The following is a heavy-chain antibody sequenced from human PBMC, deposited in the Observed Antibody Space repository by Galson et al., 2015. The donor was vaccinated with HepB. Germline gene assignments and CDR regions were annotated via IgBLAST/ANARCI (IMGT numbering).Heavy chain of an antibody. J-gene: IGHJ6*02. CDR2: ISYDGSNK. V-gene: IGHV3-30-3*01. D-gene: IGHD2-15*01. CDR1: GFTFSSYA. Sequence: SLRLSCAASGFTFSSYAMHWVRQAPGKGLEWVAVISYDGSNKYYADSVEGRFTISRDNSKNTLYLQMNSLRAEDTAVYYCARETEIGLDYCSGGSCYSYYYYGMDVWGQGTTVTVSS. CDR3: ARETEIGLDYCSGGSCYSYYYYGMDV.